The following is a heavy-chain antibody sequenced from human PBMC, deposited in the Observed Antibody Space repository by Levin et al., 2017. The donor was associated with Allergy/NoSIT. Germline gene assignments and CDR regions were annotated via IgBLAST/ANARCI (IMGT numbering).Heavy chain of an antibody. CDR3: VRTSTSWSPKYYYGMDV. CDR1: GFSFSSYW. J-gene: IGHJ6*02. V-gene: IGHV3-7*01. Sequence: HGESLKISCAASGFSFSSYWMSWVRQAPGKGLVWVANIKQDGSERYYVDSVKGRFTISRDNAKNSLYLQMNSLRAEDTAVYYCVRTSTSWSPKYYYGMDVWGQGTTVTVSS. D-gene: IGHD6-13*01. CDR2: IKQDGSER.